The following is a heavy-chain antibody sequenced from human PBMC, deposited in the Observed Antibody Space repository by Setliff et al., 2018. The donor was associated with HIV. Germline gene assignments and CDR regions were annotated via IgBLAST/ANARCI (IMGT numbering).Heavy chain of an antibody. CDR2: IYNNGRT. J-gene: IGHJ4*02. CDR1: GGSTSSGGYY. CDR3: ARDGASGSGYYWADY. Sequence: PSETLSLTCSVSGGSTSSGGYYWTWIRQHPGKGLEWIGYIYNNGRTYYNPSLKSRLTISVDTSENQFSLKLSSVTAADTAVYYCARDGASGSGYYWADYWGQGTLVTVSS. V-gene: IGHV4-31*03. D-gene: IGHD3-3*01.